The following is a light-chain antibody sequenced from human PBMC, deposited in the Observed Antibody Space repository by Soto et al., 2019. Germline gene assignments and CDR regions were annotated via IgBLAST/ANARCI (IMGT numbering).Light chain of an antibody. CDR2: DAS. CDR1: QSISSW. J-gene: IGKJ3*01. Sequence: DIQMTQSPSTLSASVGDRVTITCWASQSISSWLAWYQQKPGKAPKLLIYDASSLESGVPSRFSGSGSGTEFTLTISSLQPDDFATYYCQQYNSYSRFTFGPGTKVDIK. V-gene: IGKV1-5*01. CDR3: QQYNSYSRFT.